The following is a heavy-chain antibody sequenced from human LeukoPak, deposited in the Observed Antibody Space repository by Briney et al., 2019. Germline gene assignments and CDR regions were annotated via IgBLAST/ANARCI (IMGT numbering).Heavy chain of an antibody. J-gene: IGHJ4*02. V-gene: IGHV3-48*02. Sequence: GGSLRLSCAASGFTFSSYSMNWVRQAPGKGLEWVSYISSSSTIYYADSVKGRFTISRDNAKNSLYLQMNSLRDEDTAVYYCARDRRFVVVPAATNFDYWGQGTLVTVSS. D-gene: IGHD2-2*01. CDR1: GFTFSSYS. CDR3: ARDRRFVVVPAATNFDY. CDR2: ISSSSTI.